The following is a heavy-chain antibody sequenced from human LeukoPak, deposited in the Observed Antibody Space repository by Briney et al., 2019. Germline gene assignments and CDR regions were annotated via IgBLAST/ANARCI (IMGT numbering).Heavy chain of an antibody. CDR3: ASSGSSGRIYY. CDR1: GGSISSYY. Sequence: SETLSLTCTVSGGSISSYYWSWIRQRPGKGLEWIGYIYYSGSTNYNPSLKSRVTISVDTSKKQFSLKLSSVTAADTAVYYCASSGSSGRIYYWGQGTLVTVSS. V-gene: IGHV4-59*12. CDR2: IYYSGST. D-gene: IGHD3-10*01. J-gene: IGHJ4*02.